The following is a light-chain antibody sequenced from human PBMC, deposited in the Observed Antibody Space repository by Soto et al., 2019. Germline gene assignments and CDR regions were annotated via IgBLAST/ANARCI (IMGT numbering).Light chain of an antibody. Sequence: QSALTQPASVSGSPGQSITISCTGTSSDVGGYNYVSWYQQHPGKAPKLMIYEVSNRPSGVSNRFSGSKSGNTASLTISGLQAEHEADYYCSSYTRSSTPYVFGTGTKVTVL. CDR3: SSYTRSSTPYV. V-gene: IGLV2-14*01. J-gene: IGLJ1*01. CDR1: SSDVGGYNY. CDR2: EVS.